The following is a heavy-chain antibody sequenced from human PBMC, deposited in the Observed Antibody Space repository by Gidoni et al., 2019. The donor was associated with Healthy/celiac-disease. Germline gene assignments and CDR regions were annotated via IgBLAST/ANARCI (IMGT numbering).Heavy chain of an antibody. Sequence: QVQLVESGGGVVQPGRSLRLSCAASGFTFSSYGIHWVRQAPGKGLEWVALISHDGSNKYYADSVKGRFTISRDNSKNTLYLQMNSLRAEDTAVYYCAKDSKYSSSSRDKRYYYYGMDVWGQGTTVTVSS. V-gene: IGHV3-30*18. CDR3: AKDSKYSSSSRDKRYYYYGMDV. D-gene: IGHD6-6*01. CDR1: GFTFSSYG. CDR2: ISHDGSNK. J-gene: IGHJ6*02.